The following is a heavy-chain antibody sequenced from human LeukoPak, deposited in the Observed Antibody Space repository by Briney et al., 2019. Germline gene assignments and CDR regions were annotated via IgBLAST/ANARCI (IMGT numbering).Heavy chain of an antibody. D-gene: IGHD3-10*01. CDR3: ARAKIYGSGSTRAYFQH. CDR1: GGSFSGYY. J-gene: IGHJ1*01. CDR2: INHSGST. V-gene: IGHV4-34*01. Sequence: PSETLSLTCAVYGGSFSGYYWSWIRQPPGKGLEWIGEINHSGSTNYNPSLKSRVTISVDTPKNQFSLKLSSVTAADTAVYYCARAKIYGSGSTRAYFQHWGQGTLVTVSS.